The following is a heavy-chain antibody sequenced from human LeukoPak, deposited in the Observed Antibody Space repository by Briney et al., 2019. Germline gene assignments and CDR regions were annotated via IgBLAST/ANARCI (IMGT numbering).Heavy chain of an antibody. J-gene: IGHJ4*02. CDR1: GGSISNYY. V-gene: IGHV4-59*01. CDR3: ARGRGYSFGCDY. D-gene: IGHD5-18*01. CDR2: IDNSGSI. Sequence: SETLSLTCTVSGGSISNYYWSWIRQPPGKGLEWIGYIDNSGSINYNPSLKSRVTISVDTSKNQFSLKLSSVTAADTAVYYCARGRGYSFGCDYWGQGTLVTVSS.